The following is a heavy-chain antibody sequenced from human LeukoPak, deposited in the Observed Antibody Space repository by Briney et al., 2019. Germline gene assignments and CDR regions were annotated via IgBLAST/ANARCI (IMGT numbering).Heavy chain of an antibody. J-gene: IGHJ5*02. V-gene: IGHV3-11*01. CDR1: GFTFSDYY. CDR2: ISSSGSTI. D-gene: IGHD6-19*01. CDR3: ARHPRQWLAGSNWFDP. Sequence: PGGSLRLSCAASGFTFSDYYMSWIRQAPGKGLEWVSYISSSGSTIYYADSVKGRFTISRDNAKSSLYLQMNSLRAEDTAVYYCARHPRQWLAGSNWFDPWGQGTLVTVSS.